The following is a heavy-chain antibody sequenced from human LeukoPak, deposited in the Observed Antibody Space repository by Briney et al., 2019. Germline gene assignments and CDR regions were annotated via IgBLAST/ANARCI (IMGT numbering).Heavy chain of an antibody. CDR3: AKDLYEDYYMDV. J-gene: IGHJ6*03. V-gene: IGHV3-30*02. D-gene: IGHD3-16*01. CDR1: GFTFSSYG. CDR2: IRYDGSNK. Sequence: GGSLRLSCAASGFTFSSYGMHWVRQAPGKGLGWVAFIRYDGSNKYYADSVKGRFTITRDNSKNTLYLQMNSLRAEDTAVYYCAKDLYEDYYMDVWGKGTTVTVSS.